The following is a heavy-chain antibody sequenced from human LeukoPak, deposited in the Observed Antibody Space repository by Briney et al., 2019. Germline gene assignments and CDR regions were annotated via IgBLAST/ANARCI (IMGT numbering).Heavy chain of an antibody. Sequence: PGGALRLSCASSGFNFSRYSMNWVRQAPGKGLEWVPSISSSRSYIYYADSVKGRVTISIDNAKNSLYLQMNSLRAEDTAVYYCARDSSGYYDFDYWGQGTLVTVSS. CDR1: GFNFSRYS. CDR2: ISSSRSYI. D-gene: IGHD3-22*01. J-gene: IGHJ4*02. CDR3: ARDSSGYYDFDY. V-gene: IGHV3-21*01.